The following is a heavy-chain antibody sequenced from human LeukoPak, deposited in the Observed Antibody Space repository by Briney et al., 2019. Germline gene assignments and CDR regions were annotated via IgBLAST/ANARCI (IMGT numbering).Heavy chain of an antibody. CDR1: GGSISSGSYY. CDR3: ARVSDYVWGSHRSDI. Sequence: SETLSLTCTVSGGSISSGSYYWSWIRQPAGKGLEWIGRIYTSGSTNYNPSLKSRVTISVDTSKNQSSLKLSSVTAADTAVYYCARVSDYVWGSHRSDIWGQGTVVTVSS. J-gene: IGHJ3*02. V-gene: IGHV4-61*02. D-gene: IGHD3-16*02. CDR2: IYTSGST.